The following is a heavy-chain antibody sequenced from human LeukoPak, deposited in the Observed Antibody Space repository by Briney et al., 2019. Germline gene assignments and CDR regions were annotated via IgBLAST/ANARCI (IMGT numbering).Heavy chain of an antibody. Sequence: PSETLSLTCAVYGGSFSGYSWSWIRQPPGKGRGWIGEINHSGSTNYNPSLKSRVNISVDTSKNQFSLKLSSVTAADTAVYYCARRIVGANYFRDYWGQGTLVTVSS. J-gene: IGHJ4*02. CDR2: INHSGST. CDR3: ARRIVGANYFRDY. V-gene: IGHV4-34*01. CDR1: GGSFSGYS. D-gene: IGHD1-26*01.